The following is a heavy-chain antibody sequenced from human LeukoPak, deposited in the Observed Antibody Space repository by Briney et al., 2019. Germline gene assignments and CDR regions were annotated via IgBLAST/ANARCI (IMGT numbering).Heavy chain of an antibody. CDR2: ISYDGSDK. Sequence: GGSLRLSCVTSGFTFSRCAMHWVRHAPGKGLQWVTVISYDGSDKYYADSVKGRFTISRDNSKNTLYLQMNSMRTEDTAVYYCTRSVREGYFDYWGRGTLVTVSS. CDR1: GFTFSRCA. J-gene: IGHJ4*02. D-gene: IGHD4-23*01. CDR3: TRSVREGYFDY. V-gene: IGHV3-30*04.